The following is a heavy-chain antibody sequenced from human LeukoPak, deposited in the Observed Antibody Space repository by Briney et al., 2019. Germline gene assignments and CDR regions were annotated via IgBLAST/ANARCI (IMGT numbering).Heavy chain of an antibody. CDR1: GGSVSSNY. V-gene: IGHV4-4*09. CDR3: ARGRQNYDFWSGYSSFDY. Sequence: SETLSLTCSVSGGSVSSNYWAWLRQPPGKGPEWIGRIYTTGSTNYNPSLKSRVTISLDTSKNQFSLELSSVTAADTAVYYCARGRQNYDFWSGYSSFDYWGQGTLVTVSS. J-gene: IGHJ4*02. CDR2: IYTTGST. D-gene: IGHD3-3*01.